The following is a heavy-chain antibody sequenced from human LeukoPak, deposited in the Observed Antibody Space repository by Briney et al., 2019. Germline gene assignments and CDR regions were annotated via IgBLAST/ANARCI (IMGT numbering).Heavy chain of an antibody. D-gene: IGHD2-15*01. CDR3: AKDRVREAIVVVVAAATYPDYFGY. J-gene: IGHJ4*02. V-gene: IGHV3-23*01. CDR1: GFTFSRYG. Sequence: GGSLRLSCATSGFTFSRYGMSWVRQAPGKGLEWVSAISGNGADTYYADSVKGRFTISRDNSKNTLYLQMNSLRAEDTAVYYCAKDRVREAIVVVVAAATYPDYFGYWGQGTLVTVSS. CDR2: ISGNGADT.